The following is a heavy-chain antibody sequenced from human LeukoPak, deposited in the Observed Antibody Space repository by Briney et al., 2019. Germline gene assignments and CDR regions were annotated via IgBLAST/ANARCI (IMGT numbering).Heavy chain of an antibody. V-gene: IGHV4-59*04. D-gene: IGHD3-22*01. Sequence: EASETLSLTCTVSGGSISSYYWSWIRQPPGKGLEWIGYIYYSGSTYYNPSLKSRVTISVDTSKNQFSLKLSSVTAADTAVYYCARHDSNLDYFDYWGQGTLVTVSS. CDR1: GGSISSYY. CDR2: IYYSGST. CDR3: ARHDSNLDYFDY. J-gene: IGHJ4*02.